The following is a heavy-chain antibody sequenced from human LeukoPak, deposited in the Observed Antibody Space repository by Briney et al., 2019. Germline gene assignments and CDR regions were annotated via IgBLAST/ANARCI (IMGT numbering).Heavy chain of an antibody. CDR2: IYSGGST. V-gene: IGHV3-66*01. J-gene: IGHJ4*02. D-gene: IGHD4-23*01. Sequence: GGSLRLSCAASGFTFRNYGMNWVRQAPGKGLEWVSVIYSGGSTYYADSVKGRFTISRNNSKNTLYLQMNSLRVEDTAVYYCARGRPHGNDYWGQGTLVTVSS. CDR1: GFTFRNYG. CDR3: ARGRPHGNDY.